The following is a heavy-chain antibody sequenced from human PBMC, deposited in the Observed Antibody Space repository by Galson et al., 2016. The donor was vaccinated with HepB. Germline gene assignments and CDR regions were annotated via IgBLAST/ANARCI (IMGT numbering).Heavy chain of an antibody. CDR3: AKDRYDSSGARYDY. J-gene: IGHJ4*02. Sequence: SLRLSCAASGFTCSNYAMSWVRQAPGKGLEWVSGISESGGTTYDTDSLKGRFTISRDNSRNMLFLQMTSMRAEDTAVYYCAKDRYDSSGARYDYWGQGTLVTISS. CDR2: ISESGGTT. V-gene: IGHV3-23*01. CDR1: GFTCSNYA. D-gene: IGHD3-22*01.